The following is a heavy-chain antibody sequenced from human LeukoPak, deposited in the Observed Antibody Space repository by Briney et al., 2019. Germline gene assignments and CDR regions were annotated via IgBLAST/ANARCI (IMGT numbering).Heavy chain of an antibody. Sequence: SVKVSCKASGGTFSSYAISWVRPAPGQGLEWMGGIIPIYGTANYAQKFQGRVTITADESTSTAYMELSSLRSEDTAVYYCAGANRVSYGDYNYFDYWGQGTLVTVSS. V-gene: IGHV1-69*13. CDR2: IIPIYGTA. D-gene: IGHD4-17*01. CDR3: AGANRVSYGDYNYFDY. J-gene: IGHJ4*02. CDR1: GGTFSSYA.